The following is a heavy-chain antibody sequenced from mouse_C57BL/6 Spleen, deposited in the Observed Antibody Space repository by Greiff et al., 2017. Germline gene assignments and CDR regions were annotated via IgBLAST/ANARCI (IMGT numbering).Heavy chain of an antibody. CDR2: IHPNSGST. Sequence: VQLQQPGAELVKPGASVKLSCKASGYTFTSYWMHWVKQRPGQGLEWIGMIHPNSGSTNYNEKFKSKATLTVDKSSSTAYMQLSSLTSEDSAVXYCANYYGSSPPYFDYWGKGTTLTVSS. J-gene: IGHJ2*01. V-gene: IGHV1-64*01. D-gene: IGHD1-1*01. CDR1: GYTFTSYW. CDR3: ANYYGSSPPYFDY.